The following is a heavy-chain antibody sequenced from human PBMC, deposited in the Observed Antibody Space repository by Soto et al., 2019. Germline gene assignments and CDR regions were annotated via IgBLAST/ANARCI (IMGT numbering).Heavy chain of an antibody. V-gene: IGHV3-66*01. CDR3: VSTDNFDH. CDR1: GFTVSSNY. J-gene: IGHJ4*02. Sequence: EVQLVESGGGLVQPGGSLRLSCAGSGFTVSSNYMSWVRQAPGKGLEWVSVIYSGGNTYYADSVQGRFTISRDNSKNTLYLQMNSLRAEDTAVYYCVSTDNFDHWGQGTQVTVSS. CDR2: IYSGGNT.